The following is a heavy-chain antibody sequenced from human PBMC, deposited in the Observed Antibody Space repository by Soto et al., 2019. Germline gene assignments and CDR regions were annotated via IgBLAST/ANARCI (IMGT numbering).Heavy chain of an antibody. CDR1: GFTFSDYW. J-gene: IGHJ4*02. CDR3: ARGGGSQAHPPDY. D-gene: IGHD1-26*01. Sequence: EVQQVESGGGLVQPGGSLRLSCAASGFTFSDYWMHWIRQAPGKGLVWVSRISYEESVTSYADSVKGRFTISRDNAKNTVFLQMNSLRAEDTAVYYSARGGGSQAHPPDYWGQGTLVTVSS. CDR2: ISYEESVT. V-gene: IGHV3-74*01.